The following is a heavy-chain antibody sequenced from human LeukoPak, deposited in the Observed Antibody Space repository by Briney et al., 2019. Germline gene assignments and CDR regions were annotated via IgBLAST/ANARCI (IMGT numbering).Heavy chain of an antibody. Sequence: SETLSLTCTVSGGSISGYYWTWIRQPPGKGLEWIGYIYYSGSAYYNPSLKSRVAMSVDTSKNQFSLKLSSVSTADTAVYYCARAGGYSGYASNWGQGTLVTVSS. CDR1: GGSISGYY. D-gene: IGHD5-12*01. CDR2: IYYSGSA. V-gene: IGHV4-59*01. J-gene: IGHJ4*02. CDR3: ARAGGYSGYASN.